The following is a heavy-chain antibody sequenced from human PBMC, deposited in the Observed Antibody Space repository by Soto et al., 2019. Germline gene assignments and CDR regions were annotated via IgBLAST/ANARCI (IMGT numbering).Heavy chain of an antibody. CDR1: GFTFSSYS. CDR2: ISSSSSYI. Sequence: GGSLRLSCAASGFTFSSYSMNWVRQAPGKGLEWVSSISSSSSYIYYADSVKGRFTISRDNAKNSLYLQMNSLRAEDTAVYYCARVSDARKGQYQLLPLYYYYGMDVWSQGTTVTVSS. CDR3: ARVSDARKGQYQLLPLYYYYGMDV. V-gene: IGHV3-21*01. D-gene: IGHD2-2*01. J-gene: IGHJ6*02.